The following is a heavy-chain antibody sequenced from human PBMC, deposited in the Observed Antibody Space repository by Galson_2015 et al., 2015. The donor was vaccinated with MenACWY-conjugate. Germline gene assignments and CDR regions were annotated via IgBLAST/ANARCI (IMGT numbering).Heavy chain of an antibody. CDR2: ISGSGGST. J-gene: IGHJ4*02. Sequence: SLRLSCAASGFTFSNYAISWVRQAPGKGLEWVSGISGSGGSTFYADSVKGRFTISRDNSKNTLYLQMSSLRAEDTAVYYCAKDRGYCSSSSCYWDSWGQGTLVTVSS. CDR3: AKDRGYCSSSSCYWDS. CDR1: GFTFSNYA. V-gene: IGHV3-23*01. D-gene: IGHD2-2*01.